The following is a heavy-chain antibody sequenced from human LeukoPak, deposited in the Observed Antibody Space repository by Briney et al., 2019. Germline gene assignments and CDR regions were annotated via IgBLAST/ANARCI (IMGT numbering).Heavy chain of an antibody. V-gene: IGHV1-69*17. CDR2: IIPIFGIA. CDR3: ARERFGEGHYYYYGMEV. J-gene: IGHJ6*04. Sequence: SVKVSCKASGGTFSSDAISCVRQAPGQGLEWMGGIIPIFGIANYAQKFQGRVTITADKSTSTAYMELSSLRSEDTAVYYCARERFGEGHYYYYGMEVWGKGTTVTASS. D-gene: IGHD3-10*01. CDR1: GGTFSSDA.